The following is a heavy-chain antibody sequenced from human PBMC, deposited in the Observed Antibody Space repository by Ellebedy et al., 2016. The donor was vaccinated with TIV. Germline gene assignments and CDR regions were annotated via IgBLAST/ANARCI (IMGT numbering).Heavy chain of an antibody. J-gene: IGHJ4*02. CDR2: ISHDGSRK. Sequence: GESLKISCAASGFTFSNVWMSWVRQAPGKGLEWVAVISHDGSRKEYADSVKGRFTISRDNSKSTLYLQMDSLRAEDTAVYYCARDLYSGEYDVFDYWGQGTLVTVSS. CDR1: GFTFSNVW. CDR3: ARDLYSGEYDVFDY. V-gene: IGHV3-30-3*01. D-gene: IGHD4-17*01.